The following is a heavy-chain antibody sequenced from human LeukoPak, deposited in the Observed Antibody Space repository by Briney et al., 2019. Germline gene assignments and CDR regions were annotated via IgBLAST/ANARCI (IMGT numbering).Heavy chain of an antibody. D-gene: IGHD5-24*01. CDR1: GFSFGKYW. J-gene: IGHJ4*02. CDR3: AREAGGGWLQLLGSSHYFDY. Sequence: PGGSLRLSCVASGFSFGKYWMSWVRQAPGKGLEWVANIKLDGSEKNYVDSVKGRFTISRDNTKNSLYLQMNSLRAEDTAVYYCAREAGGGWLQLLGSSHYFDYWGQGTLVTVSS. CDR2: IKLDGSEK. V-gene: IGHV3-7*01.